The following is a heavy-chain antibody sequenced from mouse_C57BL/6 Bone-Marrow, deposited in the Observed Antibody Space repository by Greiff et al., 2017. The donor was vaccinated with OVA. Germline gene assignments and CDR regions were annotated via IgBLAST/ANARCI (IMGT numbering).Heavy chain of an antibody. J-gene: IGHJ1*03. V-gene: IGHV2-4*01. Sequence: LQESGPGLVQPSQSLSITCTVSGFSLTSYGVHWVRQPPGKGLEWLGVIWSGGSTDYNAAFISRLSISKDNSKSQVFFKMNSLQADDTAIYYCAKTGFITPVVATLDWYFDVWGTGTTVTVSS. CDR2: IWSGGST. CDR1: GFSLTSYG. CDR3: AKTGFITPVVATLDWYFDV. D-gene: IGHD1-1*01.